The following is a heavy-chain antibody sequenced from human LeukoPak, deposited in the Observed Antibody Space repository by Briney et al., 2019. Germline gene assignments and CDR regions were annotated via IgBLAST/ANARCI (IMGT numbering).Heavy chain of an antibody. J-gene: IGHJ4*02. CDR3: ARASIAAAGTDFDY. CDR2: IYSGGST. CDR1: GFTVSSNY. D-gene: IGHD6-13*01. V-gene: IGHV3-53*01. Sequence: GGSLRLSCAVSGFTVSSNYMSWVRQAPGKGLEWVSVIYSGGSTYYADSVKGRFTISRDNSKNTRYLQMNSLRAEDTAVYYCARASIAAAGTDFDYRCQGTLVTVSS.